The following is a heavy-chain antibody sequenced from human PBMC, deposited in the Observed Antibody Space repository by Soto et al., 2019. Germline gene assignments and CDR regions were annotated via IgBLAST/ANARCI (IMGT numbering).Heavy chain of an antibody. J-gene: IGHJ4*02. CDR2: IIPKFQET. CDR3: APNTFYYATAGNYYPHYFDY. D-gene: IGHD3-22*01. Sequence: QVQLVQSGAEVKKPGSAVKVSCKASGVTFRKYAISWVRQAPGQGLEWMGGIIPKFQETNYGQKFQGRVTITADGSTNTAYLELSSLRSEDTAIYYCAPNTFYYATAGNYYPHYFDYWGQGTLVTVSS. CDR1: GVTFRKYA. V-gene: IGHV1-69*01.